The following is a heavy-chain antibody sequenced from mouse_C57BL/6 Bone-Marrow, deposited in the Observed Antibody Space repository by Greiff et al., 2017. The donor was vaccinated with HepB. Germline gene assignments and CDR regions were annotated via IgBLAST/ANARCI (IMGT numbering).Heavy chain of an antibody. CDR3: ARVYGSRGGYFDV. V-gene: IGHV5-4*01. J-gene: IGHJ1*03. CDR1: GFTFSSYA. Sequence: EVHLVESGGGLVKPGGSLKLSCAASGFTFSSYAMSWVRQTPEKRLEWVATISDGGSYTYYPDNVKGRFTISRDNAKNNRYLQMSHLKSEDTAMYYGARVYGSRGGYFDVWGTGTTVTVSS. D-gene: IGHD1-1*01. CDR2: ISDGGSYT.